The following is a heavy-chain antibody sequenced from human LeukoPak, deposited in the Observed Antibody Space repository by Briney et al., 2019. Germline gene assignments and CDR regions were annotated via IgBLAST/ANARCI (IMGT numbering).Heavy chain of an antibody. CDR3: ARVTSDDDLYAFDI. CDR1: GFTFTGYS. CDR2: ISRSSDYI. Sequence: GGSLRLSCAASGFTFTGYSMSWVRQAPGKGLDWVSSISRSSDYIYYADSVKGRFTISRDNAKNSLYLQMNSLRAEDTAVYYCARVTSDDDLYAFDIWGQGTMVTVSS. D-gene: IGHD3-3*01. V-gene: IGHV3-21*01. J-gene: IGHJ3*02.